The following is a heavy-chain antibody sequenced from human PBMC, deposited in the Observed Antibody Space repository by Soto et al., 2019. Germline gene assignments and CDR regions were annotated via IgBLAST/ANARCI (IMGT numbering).Heavy chain of an antibody. CDR3: ARYSSGWYSGPFDY. D-gene: IGHD6-19*01. V-gene: IGHV4-59*01. Sequence: TLSLTCTVSGGSISSYYWSWIRQPPGKGLEWIGYIYYSGSTNYNPSLKSRVTISVDTSKNQFSLKLSSVTAADTAVYYCARYSSGWYSGPFDYWGQGTLVTVSS. J-gene: IGHJ4*02. CDR2: IYYSGST. CDR1: GGSISSYY.